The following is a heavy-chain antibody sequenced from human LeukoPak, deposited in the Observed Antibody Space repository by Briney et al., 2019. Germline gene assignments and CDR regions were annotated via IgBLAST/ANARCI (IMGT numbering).Heavy chain of an antibody. CDR1: GGTFSSYA. D-gene: IGHD1-14*01. J-gene: IGHJ6*03. Sequence: ASVKVSCKASGGTFSSYAISWVRQAPGQGLEWMGGIIPIFGTANYAQKFQGRVTITADESTSTAYMELSSLRSEDTTVYYCARSPGGDYYYYMDVWGKGTTVTVSS. CDR2: IIPIFGTA. CDR3: ARSPGGDYYYYMDV. V-gene: IGHV1-69*13.